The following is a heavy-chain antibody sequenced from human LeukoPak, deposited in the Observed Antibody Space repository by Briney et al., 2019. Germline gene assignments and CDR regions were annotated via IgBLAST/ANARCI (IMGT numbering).Heavy chain of an antibody. V-gene: IGHV3-23*01. CDR3: AKQHSSGYYFFDY. CDR2: ISGSGGST. D-gene: IGHD3-22*01. Sequence: PGGSLRLSCAASGFIFTNYFMSWVRQAPGKGLEWVSAISGSGGSTYYADSVKGRFTISRDSSKNTLYLQMNSLRAEDTAVYYCAKQHSSGYYFFDYWGQGTLVTVSS. CDR1: GFIFTNYF. J-gene: IGHJ4*02.